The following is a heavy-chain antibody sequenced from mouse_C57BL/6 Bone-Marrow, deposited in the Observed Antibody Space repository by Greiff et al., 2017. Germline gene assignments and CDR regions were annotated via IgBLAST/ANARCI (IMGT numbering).Heavy chain of an antibody. D-gene: IGHD1-1*01. J-gene: IGHJ2*01. CDR2: IYPRSGNT. Sequence: VQLQESGAELARPGASVKLSCKASGYTFTSYGISWVKQRTGQGLEWIGEIYPRSGNTYYNEKFKGKATLTADKSSSTAYMELRCLTSDDSAVYFCARALITTGYWGQGTTLTVSS. CDR1: GYTFTSYG. CDR3: ARALITTGY. V-gene: IGHV1-81*01.